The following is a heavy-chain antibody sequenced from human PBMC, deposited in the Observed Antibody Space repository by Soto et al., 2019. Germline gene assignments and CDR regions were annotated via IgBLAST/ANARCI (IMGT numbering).Heavy chain of an antibody. Sequence: QVQLQESGPGLVKPSETLSLSCTVSGGSINSYYWSWIRQSPGKRMEWIGYVHHSWGSSYNPSLQSRVAKSLDTSKSQFSLKVTSVTATDTAVYYCARQGFGPLHGLVDVWGQGATVSVSS. CDR3: ARQGFGPLHGLVDV. V-gene: IGHV4-59*08. J-gene: IGHJ6*02. CDR2: VHHSWGS. D-gene: IGHD3-10*01. CDR1: GGSINSYY.